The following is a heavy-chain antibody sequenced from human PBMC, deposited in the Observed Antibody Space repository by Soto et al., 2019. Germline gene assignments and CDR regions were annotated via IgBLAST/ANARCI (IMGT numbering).Heavy chain of an antibody. CDR2: IWYDGSNK. J-gene: IGHJ4*02. V-gene: IGHV3-33*01. CDR1: GFTFSSYG. Sequence: GGSLRLSCAASGFTFSSYGMHWVRQAPGKGLEWVAVIWYDGSNKYYADSVKGRFTISRDNSKNTLYLQMNSLRAEDTAVYYCARVRGDSSGYWEYFDYWGQGTLVTVSS. D-gene: IGHD3-22*01. CDR3: ARVRGDSSGYWEYFDY.